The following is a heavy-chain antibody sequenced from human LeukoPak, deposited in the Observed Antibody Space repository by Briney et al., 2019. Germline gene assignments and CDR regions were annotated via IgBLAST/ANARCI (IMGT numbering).Heavy chain of an antibody. Sequence: PSETLSLTCTVSGVSISSYYWSWIRQPPGKGLEWIGYIYYSGSTYYNPSLKSRVTISVDASKNQFSLKLSSVTAADTAVYYCARDGGFAYYYDSSGPRCGMDVWGQGTTVTVSS. J-gene: IGHJ6*02. CDR3: ARDGGFAYYYDSSGPRCGMDV. CDR1: GVSISSYY. V-gene: IGHV4-59*06. D-gene: IGHD3-22*01. CDR2: IYYSGST.